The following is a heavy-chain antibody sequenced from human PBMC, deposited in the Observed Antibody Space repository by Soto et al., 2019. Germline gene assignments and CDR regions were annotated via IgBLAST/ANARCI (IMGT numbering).Heavy chain of an antibody. CDR2: ISAYNGNT. J-gene: IGHJ6*02. CDR1: GYTFTSYG. CDR3: ARDLGCSSTSSSFAVYYYYGMDV. D-gene: IGHD2-2*01. V-gene: IGHV1-18*04. Sequence: QVQLVQSGAEVKKPGASVKVSCKASGYTFTSYGISWVRQAPGQGLEWMGWISAYNGNTNYAQKLQGRVTMTTDTTTRTAYMEPGSLRSGDTAVYYCARDLGCSSTSSSFAVYYYYGMDVWGQGTTVTVSS.